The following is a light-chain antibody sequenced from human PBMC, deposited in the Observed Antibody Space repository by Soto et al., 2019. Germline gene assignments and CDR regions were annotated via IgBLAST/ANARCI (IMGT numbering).Light chain of an antibody. Sequence: QSALTQPASVSGSPGPSITISCTGTSSDVGGYNYVSWYQQHRGKATKVMIYEVSNRPSGVSNRFSGSKSGNTASLTISGLQVEDEAAYYCSSFTSSGTRVFGTGTKLTVL. CDR3: SSFTSSGTRV. V-gene: IGLV2-14*01. J-gene: IGLJ1*01. CDR2: EVS. CDR1: SSDVGGYNY.